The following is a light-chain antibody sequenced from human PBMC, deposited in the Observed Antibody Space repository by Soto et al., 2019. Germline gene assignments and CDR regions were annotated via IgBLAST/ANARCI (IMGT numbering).Light chain of an antibody. Sequence: DHQMTQSPSTLSASVGDRVTITCRASQSISSWLAWYQQKPGKAPKLLIYDASYLERGVPSRFSGSGSGTEFTLTISSLQPDDLATYYCQQYNSFWTFGQGTKVEI. V-gene: IGKV1-5*01. J-gene: IGKJ1*01. CDR3: QQYNSFWT. CDR1: QSISSW. CDR2: DAS.